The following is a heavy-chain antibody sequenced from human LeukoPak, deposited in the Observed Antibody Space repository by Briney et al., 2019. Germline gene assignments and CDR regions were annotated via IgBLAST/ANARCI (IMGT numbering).Heavy chain of an antibody. V-gene: IGHV4-4*07. CDR1: GGSISSYY. D-gene: IGHD2-2*01. Sequence: PSGTLSLTRTVSGGSISSYYWSWIRQPAWKGVEWIGRIYTSGSTNYNPSLKSRVTMSVDTSKNQFSLKLSSVTAADMAVYYCAREGHLGVVVPAAIRIRHFDYWGQGTLVTVSS. CDR2: IYTSGST. CDR3: AREGHLGVVVPAAIRIRHFDY. J-gene: IGHJ4*02.